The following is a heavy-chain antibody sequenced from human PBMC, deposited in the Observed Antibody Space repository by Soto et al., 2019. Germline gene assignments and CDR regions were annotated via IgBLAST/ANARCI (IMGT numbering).Heavy chain of an antibody. CDR3: ASPDCSGGSCYSRDHYYYYMDV. V-gene: IGHV1-69*02. D-gene: IGHD2-15*01. J-gene: IGHJ6*03. Sequence: QVQLVQSGAEVKKPGSSVKVSCKASGGTFSSYTISWVRQAPGQGLEWMGRIIPILGIANYAQKFQGRVTITADKSTSTAYMELSSLRSEDTAVYYCASPDCSGGSCYSRDHYYYYMDVWGKGTTVTVSS. CDR2: IIPILGIA. CDR1: GGTFSSYT.